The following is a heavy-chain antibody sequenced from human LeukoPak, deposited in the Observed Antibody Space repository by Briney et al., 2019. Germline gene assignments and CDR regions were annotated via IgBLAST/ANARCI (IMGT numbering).Heavy chain of an antibody. CDR2: IYYSGST. Sequence: SETLSLTCTVSGGSISSSSYYWGWIRQPPGKGLEWIGSIYYSGSTYYNPSLKSRVTISVDTSKNQFSLKLSSVTAADTAVYYCARQRIMITFGGVIVYFDYWGQGTLVTVSS. D-gene: IGHD3-16*02. CDR1: GGSISSSSYY. CDR3: ARQRIMITFGGVIVYFDY. J-gene: IGHJ4*02. V-gene: IGHV4-39*07.